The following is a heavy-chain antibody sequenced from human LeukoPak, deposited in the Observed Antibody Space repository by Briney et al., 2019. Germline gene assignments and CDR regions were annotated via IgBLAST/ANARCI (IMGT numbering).Heavy chain of an antibody. J-gene: IGHJ4*02. V-gene: IGHV4-39*01. CDR3: ARWDSSSSYNFDY. Sequence: SETLSLTCTVSGGSISSSSYYWGWIRQPPGKGLEWIGSIYYSGSTYYNPSLKSRVTISVDTSKNQFSLKLSSATAADTAVYYCARWDSSSSYNFDYWGQGTLVTVSS. D-gene: IGHD6-13*01. CDR1: GGSISSSSYY. CDR2: IYYSGST.